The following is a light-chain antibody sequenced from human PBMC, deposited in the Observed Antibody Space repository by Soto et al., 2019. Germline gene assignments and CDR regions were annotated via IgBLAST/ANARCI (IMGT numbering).Light chain of an antibody. CDR3: QQYYSTLFT. J-gene: IGKJ3*01. Sequence: DIVMTQSPDSLAVSLGERATINCKSSQSVLYSSNNKNYLAWYQQKPGQPPKLLIYWASTRESGVPDLFSGSGSGTDLTLPISSLQAEDVAVYYCQQYYSTLFTFGPGTKVDIK. CDR2: WAS. V-gene: IGKV4-1*01. CDR1: QSVLYSSNNKNY.